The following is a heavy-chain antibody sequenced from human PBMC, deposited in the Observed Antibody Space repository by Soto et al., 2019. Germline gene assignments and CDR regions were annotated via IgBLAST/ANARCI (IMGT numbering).Heavy chain of an antibody. CDR3: ARVKSYGMDV. J-gene: IGHJ6*02. Sequence: ASVKVSCKASGYTLASYHRHWVRQAPGQGLEWMGIINPSGGSTSYAQKFQGRVTMTRDTSTSTVYMELSSLRSEDTAVYYCARVKSYGMDVWGQGTTVTVSS. V-gene: IGHV1-46*01. CDR2: INPSGGST. CDR1: GYTLASYH.